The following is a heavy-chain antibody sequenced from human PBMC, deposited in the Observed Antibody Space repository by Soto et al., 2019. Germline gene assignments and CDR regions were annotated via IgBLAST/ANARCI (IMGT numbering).Heavy chain of an antibody. Sequence: ASVKVSCKASGGTFSSYRINWVRQAPGQGLEWVGGIVPIYRTADYARKFQGRVTITADESARTSYMELRSLKSKDTAVYYCVRDSGAKLSSSWGQGTLVTVSS. D-gene: IGHD6-13*01. J-gene: IGHJ4*02. CDR1: GGTFSSYR. CDR2: IVPIYRTA. V-gene: IGHV1-69*13. CDR3: VRDSGAKLSSS.